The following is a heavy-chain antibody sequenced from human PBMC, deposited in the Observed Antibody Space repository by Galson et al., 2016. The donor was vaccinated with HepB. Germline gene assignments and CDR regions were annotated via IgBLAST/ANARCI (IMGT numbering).Heavy chain of an antibody. V-gene: IGHV3-23*01. CDR2: ISGSGGST. CDR3: ARIIKTGTTSHFDY. D-gene: IGHD1-7*01. CDR1: GFTFSSYA. Sequence: SLRLSCAASGFTFSSYAMSWVRQAPGKGLEWVSAISGSGGSTYYADSVKGRFTISRDNSKNTLYLQLNSLRAEDTAVYYCARIIKTGTTSHFDYWGQGTLVTVSS. J-gene: IGHJ4*02.